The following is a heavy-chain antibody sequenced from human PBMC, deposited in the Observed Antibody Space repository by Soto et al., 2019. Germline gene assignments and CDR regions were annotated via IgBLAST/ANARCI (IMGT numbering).Heavy chain of an antibody. CDR3: AGKVDPTAMADEEYYYGMDV. V-gene: IGHV5-51*01. CDR1: GYSFTSYW. Sequence: GESLKISCKGSGYSFTSYWIGWVRQMPGKGLEWMGIIYPGPSDTRYSPSFQGQVTISADKSISTAYLKWGSLKASDTAMYYWAGKVDPTAMADEEYYYGMDVWGQGTTVTVSS. J-gene: IGHJ6*02. CDR2: IYPGPSDT. D-gene: IGHD5-18*01.